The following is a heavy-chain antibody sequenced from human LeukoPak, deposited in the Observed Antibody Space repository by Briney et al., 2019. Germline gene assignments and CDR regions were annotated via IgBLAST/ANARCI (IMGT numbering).Heavy chain of an antibody. V-gene: IGHV4-39*01. CDR2: IYYSGSI. CDR1: GGSISSSSYY. D-gene: IGHD1-1*01. Sequence: SETLSLTCTVSGGSISSSSYYWGWIRQPPGKGLEWIGSIYYSGSIYYNPSLKSRVTISVDTSKNQFSLKLSSVTAADTAVYYCARHPRSPTGTITFDHWGQGTLVTVSS. J-gene: IGHJ4*02. CDR3: ARHPRSPTGTITFDH.